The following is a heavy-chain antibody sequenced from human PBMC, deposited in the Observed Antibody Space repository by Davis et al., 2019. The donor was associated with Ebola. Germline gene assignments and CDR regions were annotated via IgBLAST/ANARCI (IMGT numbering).Heavy chain of an antibody. D-gene: IGHD2-8*02. CDR2: INHSGST. CDR1: GGSFSGYY. Sequence: SETLSLTCAVYGGSFSGYYWSWIRQPPGKGLEWIGEINHSGSTNYNPSLKSRVTISVDTSKNQFPLKLSSVTAADTAVYYCARERVLAREWFDPWGQGTLVTVSS. CDR3: ARERVLAREWFDP. J-gene: IGHJ5*02. V-gene: IGHV4-34*01.